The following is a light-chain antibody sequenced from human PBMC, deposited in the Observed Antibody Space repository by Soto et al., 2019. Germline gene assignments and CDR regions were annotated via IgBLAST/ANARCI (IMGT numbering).Light chain of an antibody. J-gene: IGLJ2*01. CDR2: EVS. CDR1: SSDVGGYNY. Sequence: QSALTQPPSASGSPGQSVTISCTGTSSDVGGYNYVSWYQQHPGKAPKLMISEVSKRPSGVPDRFSGSKSGNTASLTVSGLQAEDEADYYCSSFAGNNNVVFGGGTQVTVL. CDR3: SSFAGNNNVV. V-gene: IGLV2-8*01.